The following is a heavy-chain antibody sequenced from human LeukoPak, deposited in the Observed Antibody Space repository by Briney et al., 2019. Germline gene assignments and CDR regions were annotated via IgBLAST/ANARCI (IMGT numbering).Heavy chain of an antibody. CDR2: VYSSGST. V-gene: IGHV4-59*01. J-gene: IGHJ6*02. D-gene: IGHD3-16*01. Sequence: SETLSLTCTVSGGSISSYYWSWIRQPPGKGLEWIGYVYSSGSTNYNPSLKSRVTISVDTSKNQFSLKLSSVTAADTAVYYCARVDEGGYYYYGMDVWGQGTTVTVSS. CDR1: GGSISSYY. CDR3: ARVDEGGYYYYGMDV.